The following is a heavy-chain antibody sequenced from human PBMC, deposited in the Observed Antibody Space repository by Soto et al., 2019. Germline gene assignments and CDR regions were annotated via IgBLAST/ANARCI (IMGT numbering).Heavy chain of an antibody. D-gene: IGHD2-15*01. CDR3: AKAYCSGGSCYSVDY. V-gene: IGHV3-23*01. J-gene: IGHJ4*02. CDR1: GFTFSSYA. CDR2: ISGSGVST. Sequence: GGSLRLSCAASGFTFSSYAMSWVRQAPGKGLEWVSAISGSGVSTYYADSVKGRFTISRDNSKNTLYLQMNSLRAEDTAVYYCAKAYCSGGSCYSVDYWGQGTLVTVSS.